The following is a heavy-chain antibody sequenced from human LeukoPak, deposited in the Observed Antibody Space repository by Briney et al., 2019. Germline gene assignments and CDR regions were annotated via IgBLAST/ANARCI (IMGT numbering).Heavy chain of an antibody. J-gene: IGHJ4*02. CDR1: GYTFASYG. CDR2: ISAYNGNT. V-gene: IGHV1-18*01. D-gene: IGHD3-3*01. Sequence: ASVKVSCKASGYTFASYGISWVRQAPGQGLEWMGWISAYNGNTNYAQKFQERVTITRDMSTSTAYMELSSLRSEDTAVYYCAADTYYDFWSGPPALLHWGQGTLVTVSS. CDR3: AADTYYDFWSGPPALLH.